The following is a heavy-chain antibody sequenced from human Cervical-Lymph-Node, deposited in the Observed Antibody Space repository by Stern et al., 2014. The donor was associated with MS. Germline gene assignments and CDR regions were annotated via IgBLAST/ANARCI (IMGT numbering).Heavy chain of an antibody. V-gene: IGHV1-69*06. CDR1: GG. CDR3: VRGTGDNWFDP. J-gene: IGHJ5*02. CDR2: IIRPVGTA. D-gene: IGHD3-10*01. Sequence: QLVQSGADVKKPGSAVRVSCKASGGVSWLRQAPGQGLEYMGGIIRPVGTAHYAQRFQGRLTITADTSRNTTYMELRSLRSDDTAVYYCVRGTGDNWFDPWGQGTLVSVSS.